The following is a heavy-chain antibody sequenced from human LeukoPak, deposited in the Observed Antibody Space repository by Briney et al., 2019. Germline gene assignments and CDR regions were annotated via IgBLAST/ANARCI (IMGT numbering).Heavy chain of an antibody. CDR3: ARFKRAGTTTSPFDY. J-gene: IGHJ4*02. CDR1: GYTFTSYG. Sequence: ASVKVSCKASGYTFTSYGISWVRQAPGQGLEWMGWISAYNGNTNYAQKLQGRVTMTTDTSTSTAYMELRSLRSDDTAVYYCARFKRAGTTTSPFDYWGQGTLVTVSS. D-gene: IGHD1-1*01. V-gene: IGHV1-18*01. CDR2: ISAYNGNT.